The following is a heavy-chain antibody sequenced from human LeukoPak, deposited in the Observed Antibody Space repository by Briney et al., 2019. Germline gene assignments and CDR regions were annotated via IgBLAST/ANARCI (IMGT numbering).Heavy chain of an antibody. CDR2: ISSSSSTI. CDR1: GFTFSSYS. J-gene: IGHJ6*03. D-gene: IGHD3-3*01. Sequence: GGSLRLSCAASGFTFSSYSMNWVRQAPGKGLEWVSYISSSSSTIYYADSVKGRFTISRDNAKDSLYLQMNSLRAEDTAVYYCARVPLRFILSYYYMDVWGKGTTVTVSS. V-gene: IGHV3-48*01. CDR3: ARVPLRFILSYYYMDV.